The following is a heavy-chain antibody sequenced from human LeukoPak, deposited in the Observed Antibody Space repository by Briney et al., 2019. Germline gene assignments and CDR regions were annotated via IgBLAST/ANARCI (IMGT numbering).Heavy chain of an antibody. CDR1: GGTFSSYA. J-gene: IGHJ6*02. CDR3: ARSMIVAGSDYYYYGMDV. D-gene: IGHD3-22*01. CDR2: IIPILGIA. Sequence: SVKVSCKASGGTFSSYAISWVRQTPGQGLEWMGRIIPILGIANYAQKFQGRVTITADKSTSTAYMELSSLRSEDTAVYYCARSMIVAGSDYYYYGMDVWGQGTTVTVSS. V-gene: IGHV1-69*04.